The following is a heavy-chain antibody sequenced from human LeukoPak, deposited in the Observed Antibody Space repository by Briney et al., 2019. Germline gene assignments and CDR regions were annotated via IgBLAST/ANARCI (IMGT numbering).Heavy chain of an antibody. J-gene: IGHJ4*02. D-gene: IGHD2-2*02. CDR2: ISSSSSYI. CDR3: ARGDYCSSTSCYTTDVVDY. Sequence: PGRSLRLSCAASGFTFSSYGMHWVRQAPGKGLEWVSSISSSSSYIYYADSVKGRFTISRDNAKNSLYLQMNSLRAEDTAVYYCARGDYCSSTSCYTTDVVDYWGQGTLVTVSS. V-gene: IGHV3-21*01. CDR1: GFTFSSYG.